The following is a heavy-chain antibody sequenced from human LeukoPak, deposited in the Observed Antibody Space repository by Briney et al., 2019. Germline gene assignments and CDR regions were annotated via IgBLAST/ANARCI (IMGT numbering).Heavy chain of an antibody. CDR1: GDSVSSNSAA. Sequence: SQTLSLTCAISGDSVSSNSAAWNWIRQSPSRGLEWLGRTYYRSKWYNDYAVSVKSRITINPDTSKNQFSLQLNSVTPEDTAVYYCARDSWAPNSFWGGAKPGPLDYWGQGTLVTVSS. CDR2: TYYRSKWYN. J-gene: IGHJ4*02. D-gene: IGHD1-26*01. V-gene: IGHV6-1*01. CDR3: ARDSWAPNSFWGGAKPGPLDY.